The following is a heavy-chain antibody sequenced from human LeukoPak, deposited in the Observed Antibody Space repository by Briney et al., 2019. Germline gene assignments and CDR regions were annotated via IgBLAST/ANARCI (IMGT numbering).Heavy chain of an antibody. Sequence: PSETLSLTCTVSGYSISSGYYWSWIRQPAGKGLEWIGRIYTSGSTNYNPSLKSRVTISVDTSKNQFSLKLSSVTAADTAVYYCARDRPWVGGIDYWGQGTLVTVSS. J-gene: IGHJ4*02. D-gene: IGHD1-26*01. V-gene: IGHV4-61*02. CDR3: ARDRPWVGGIDY. CDR1: GYSISSGYY. CDR2: IYTSGST.